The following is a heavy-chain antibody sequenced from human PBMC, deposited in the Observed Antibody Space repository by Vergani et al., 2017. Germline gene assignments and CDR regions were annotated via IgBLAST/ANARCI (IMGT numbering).Heavy chain of an antibody. J-gene: IGHJ5*02. CDR2: IIPILGIA. Sequence: QVQLVQSGAEVKKPGSSVTVSCKASGGTFSSYAISWVRPAPGQGLEWMGRIIPILGIANYAQKFQGRVTITADKSTSPAYMELSSLRSEDTAVYYCAREWNYGGNNWFDPWGQGTLVTVSS. D-gene: IGHD4-23*01. V-gene: IGHV1-69*04. CDR1: GGTFSSYA. CDR3: AREWNYGGNNWFDP.